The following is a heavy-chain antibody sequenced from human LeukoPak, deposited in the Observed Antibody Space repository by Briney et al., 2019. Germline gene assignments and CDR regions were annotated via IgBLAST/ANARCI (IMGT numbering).Heavy chain of an antibody. CDR2: ISGSGGST. J-gene: IGHJ4*02. CDR3: AKDTSMVRGVISYYFDY. V-gene: IGHV3-23*01. Sequence: PGGSLRLSCAASGFTSSSYAMSWVRQAPGKGLEWVSAISGSGGSTYYADSVKGRFTISRDNSKNTLYLQMNSLRAEDTAVYYCAKDTSMVRGVISYYFDYWGQGTLVTVSS. CDR1: GFTSSSYA. D-gene: IGHD3-10*01.